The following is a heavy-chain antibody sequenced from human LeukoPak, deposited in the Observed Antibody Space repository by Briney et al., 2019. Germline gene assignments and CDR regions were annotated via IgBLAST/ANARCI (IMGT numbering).Heavy chain of an antibody. Sequence: SETLSLTCAVYGGSFSGYYWSWIRQPPGKGLEWIGEINHSGSTNYNPSLKSRVTISVDTSKNQFSLKLSSVTAADTAVYYCASNRRSPRRDGYNSWGRGTLVTVSS. V-gene: IGHV4-34*01. CDR3: ASNRRSPRRDGYNS. CDR1: GGSFSGYY. D-gene: IGHD5-24*01. CDR2: INHSGST. J-gene: IGHJ5*02.